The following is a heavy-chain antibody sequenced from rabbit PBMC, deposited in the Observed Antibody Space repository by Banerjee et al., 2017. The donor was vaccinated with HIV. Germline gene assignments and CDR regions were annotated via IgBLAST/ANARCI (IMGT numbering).Heavy chain of an antibody. J-gene: IGHJ4*01. Sequence: QSLEESGGDLVKPGASLTLTCTASGFSFSSNYYMCWVRQAPGKGLEWIACIYAGSSGSIYYASWARGRFTISKTSSTTVTLQMTSLTAADTATYFCARDEGGIDYYFSLWGPGTLVTVS. V-gene: IGHV1S40*01. CDR3: ARDEGGIDYYFSL. CDR2: IYAGSSGSI. CDR1: GFSFSSNYY. D-gene: IGHD8-1*01.